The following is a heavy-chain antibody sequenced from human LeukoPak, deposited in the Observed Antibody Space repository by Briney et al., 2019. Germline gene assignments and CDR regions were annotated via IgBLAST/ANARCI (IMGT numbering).Heavy chain of an antibody. J-gene: IGHJ4*02. D-gene: IGHD5-24*01. Sequence: GGSLRLSCVASGFSFGSYWMAWGRQAPGKGLERVANMKHDGIEKYHVDSVKGRFTISRDNTKSSLYLHMSSLRVEDTAVYYCAREGREGYNYPALDFWGQGILVTVSS. CDR1: GFSFGSYW. CDR3: AREGREGYNYPALDF. V-gene: IGHV3-7*05. CDR2: MKHDGIEK.